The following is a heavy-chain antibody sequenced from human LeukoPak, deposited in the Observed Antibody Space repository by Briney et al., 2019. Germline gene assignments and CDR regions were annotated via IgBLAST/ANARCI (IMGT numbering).Heavy chain of an antibody. CDR1: GYTFTGYY. V-gene: IGHV1-2*02. D-gene: IGHD6-19*01. J-gene: IGHJ5*02. CDR3: ACSSGWPELKA. CDR2: INPNSGGT. Sequence: ASVKVSCKASGYTFTGYYIQWVRQAPGQGLEWMGWINPNSGGTNYAQKLQGRVTMTRDTSISTAYMELKRLRSDDAAAYYCACSSGWPELKAWGQGTLVTVPS.